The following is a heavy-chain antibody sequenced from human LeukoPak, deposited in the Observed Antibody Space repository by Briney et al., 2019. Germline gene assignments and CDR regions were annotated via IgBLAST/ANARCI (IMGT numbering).Heavy chain of an antibody. D-gene: IGHD2-2*01. CDR2: LSGSGGST. CDR3: AKVGVAVPAAIEWFDP. Sequence: GGSLRLSCAASGFTFSSFAMTWVRQAPGKGLEWVSGLSGSGGSTYYADSVKGRFTISRDNSKNTLYLQMNSLRAEDTAVYYCAKVGVAVPAAIEWFDPWGQGTLVTVSS. V-gene: IGHV3-23*01. J-gene: IGHJ5*02. CDR1: GFTFSSFA.